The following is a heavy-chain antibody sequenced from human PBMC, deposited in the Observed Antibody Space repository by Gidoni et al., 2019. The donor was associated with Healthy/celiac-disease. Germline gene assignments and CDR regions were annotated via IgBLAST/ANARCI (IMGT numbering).Heavy chain of an antibody. J-gene: IGHJ5*02. V-gene: IGHV1-69*04. D-gene: IGHD2-21*02. CDR2: IIPILGIA. CDR3: AREKGAYCGGDCYSGGNWFDP. CDR1: GHPFRSDA. Sequence: ACKAPGHPFRSDAIRWMRQAPRHGLEWMGRIIPILGIANYAQKFQGRVTITADKSTSTAYMELSSLRSEDTAVYYCAREKGAYCGGDCYSGGNWFDPWGQGTLVTVSS.